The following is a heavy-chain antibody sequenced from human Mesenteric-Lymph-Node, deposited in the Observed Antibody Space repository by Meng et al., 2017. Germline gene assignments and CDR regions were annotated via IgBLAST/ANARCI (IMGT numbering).Heavy chain of an antibody. CDR3: ARHDGGYGDYFDH. Sequence: QVPLQQLGAGLLKPSDPLSLPCAVYGGSFSGYYWSWIRQPPGKGLEWIGEINHSGSTNYNPSLKSRVTISVDTSKNQFSLKLSSVTAADTAVYYCARHDGGYGDYFDHWGQGTLVTVSS. V-gene: IGHV4-34*01. D-gene: IGHD5-12*01. CDR1: GGSFSGYY. CDR2: INHSGST. J-gene: IGHJ4*02.